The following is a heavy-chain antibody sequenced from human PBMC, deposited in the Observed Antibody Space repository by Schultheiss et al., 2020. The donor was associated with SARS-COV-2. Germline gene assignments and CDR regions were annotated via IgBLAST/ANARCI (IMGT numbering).Heavy chain of an antibody. CDR2: IGTAGDT. CDR3: ARGGYSYGFY. D-gene: IGHD5-18*01. J-gene: IGHJ4*02. CDR1: GFTFSSYD. V-gene: IGHV3-13*04. Sequence: GESLKISCAASGFTFSSYDMHWVRQATGKGLEWVSAIGTAGDTYYQGSVKGRFTISRENAKNSLYLQMNSLRAGDTAVYYCARGGYSYGFYWGQGTLVTVSS.